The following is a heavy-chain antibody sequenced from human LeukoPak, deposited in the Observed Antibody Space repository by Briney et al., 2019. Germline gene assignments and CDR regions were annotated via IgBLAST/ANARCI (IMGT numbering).Heavy chain of an antibody. CDR2: ISSISSYI. D-gene: IGHD6-13*01. CDR1: GFTFSSYS. Sequence: GGSLRLSCAASGFTFSSYSMNWVGQAPGKGLEWVSSISSISSYIYYADSVKGRFTISRDNAKNSLYLQMNSLRAEDTAVYYCARLIAAGEYRWFDPWGQGTLATVSS. J-gene: IGHJ5*02. CDR3: ARLIAAGEYRWFDP. V-gene: IGHV3-21*04.